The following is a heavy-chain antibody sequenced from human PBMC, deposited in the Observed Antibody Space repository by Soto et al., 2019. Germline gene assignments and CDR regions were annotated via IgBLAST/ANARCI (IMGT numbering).Heavy chain of an antibody. CDR3: ARDWVGSSSGGYYYYYGMEV. V-gene: IGHV3-53*01. CDR2: IYSGGST. CDR1: GFTVSSNY. J-gene: IGHJ6*02. Sequence: GGSLRLSCAASGFTVSSNYMSWVRQAPGKGLEWVSVIYSGGSTYYADSVKGRFTISRDNSKNTLYLQMNSLRAEDTAVYYCARDWVGSSSGGYYYYYGMEVWGQGTTVTVSS. D-gene: IGHD6-6*01.